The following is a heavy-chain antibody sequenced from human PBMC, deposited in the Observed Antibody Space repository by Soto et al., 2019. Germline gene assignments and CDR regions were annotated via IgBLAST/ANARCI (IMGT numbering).Heavy chain of an antibody. CDR1: GYSFTPYW. CDR3: ARHENYYYAYYGMDV. Sequence: PGESLTISCPSSGYSFTPYWIAWVRQKPGKGLEWMGITHPGESQTRYSPSFQGQVTISFDRSTSTAYLQWSSLKASDTAIYYCARHENYYYAYYGMDVWGQGTTVTVSS. CDR2: THPGESQT. V-gene: IGHV5-51*01. J-gene: IGHJ6*02.